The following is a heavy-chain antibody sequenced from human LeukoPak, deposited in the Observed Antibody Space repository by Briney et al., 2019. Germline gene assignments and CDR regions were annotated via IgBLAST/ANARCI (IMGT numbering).Heavy chain of an antibody. D-gene: IGHD1-26*01. Sequence: ASVKVSCKASGGTFSSYAISWVRQAPGQGLEWMGWISAYNGNTNYAQKLQGRVTMTTDTSTSTAYMELRSLRSDDTAVYYCARVTEWELIDYFGYWGQGTLVTVSS. CDR2: ISAYNGNT. J-gene: IGHJ4*02. CDR3: ARVTEWELIDYFGY. CDR1: GGTFSSYA. V-gene: IGHV1-18*01.